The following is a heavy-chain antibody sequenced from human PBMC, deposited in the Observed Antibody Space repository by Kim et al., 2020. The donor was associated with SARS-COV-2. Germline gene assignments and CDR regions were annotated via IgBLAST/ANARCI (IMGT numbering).Heavy chain of an antibody. CDR2: IYYSGST. CDR1: GGSISSYY. Sequence: SETLSLTCTVSGGSISSYYWSWIRQPPGKGLEWIGYIYYSGSTNYNPSLKSRVTISVDTSKNQFSLKLSSVSAADTAVYYCARAAYSSSWYVLDWFDPWGQGTLVTVSS. J-gene: IGHJ5*02. CDR3: ARAAYSSSWYVLDWFDP. V-gene: IGHV4-59*13. D-gene: IGHD6-13*01.